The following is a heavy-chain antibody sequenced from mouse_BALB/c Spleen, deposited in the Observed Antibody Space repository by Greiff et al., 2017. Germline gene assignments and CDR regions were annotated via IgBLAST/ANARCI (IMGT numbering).Heavy chain of an antibody. D-gene: IGHD2-3*01. J-gene: IGHJ4*01. Sequence: QVQLKQSGPGLVAPSQSLSITCTVSGFSLTGYGVNWVRQPPGKGLEWLGMIWGDGSTDYNSALKSRLSISKDNSKSQVFLKMNSLQTDDTARYYCARDQDDGYSAMDYWGQGTSVTVSS. CDR3: ARDQDDGYSAMDY. CDR1: GFSLTGYG. V-gene: IGHV2-6-7*01. CDR2: IWGDGST.